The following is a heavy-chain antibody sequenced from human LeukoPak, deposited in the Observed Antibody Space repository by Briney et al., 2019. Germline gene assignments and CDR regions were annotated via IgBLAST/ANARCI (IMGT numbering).Heavy chain of an antibody. CDR1: GGTFSSYA. CDR3: ARARSGCSGGSCYLKYYFDY. V-gene: IGHV1-69*06. CDR2: IIPIFGTA. Sequence: ASVKVTCKASGGTFSSYAIVWVRQAPGQGLEWMGGIIPIFGTANYAQKFQGRVTITADKSTSTAYMELSSLRSEDTAVYYCARARSGCSGGSCYLKYYFDYWGQGTLVTVSS. J-gene: IGHJ4*02. D-gene: IGHD2-15*01.